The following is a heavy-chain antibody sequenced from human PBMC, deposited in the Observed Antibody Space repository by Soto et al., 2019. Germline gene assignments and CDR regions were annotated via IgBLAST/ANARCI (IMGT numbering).Heavy chain of an antibody. D-gene: IGHD5-12*01. CDR3: ARDLRGYSRYDYLDY. J-gene: IGHJ4*02. CDR1: GGSISSGGYY. CDR2: SYYTGSS. V-gene: IGHV4-31*03. Sequence: SETLSLTCTVSGGSISSGGYYWSWIRQHPGQGLEWVGDSYYTGSSYYNPSLKSRVTISVDASKNQLSLRLASVTAADTAVYYCARDLRGYSRYDYLDYWGQGIPVTVSS.